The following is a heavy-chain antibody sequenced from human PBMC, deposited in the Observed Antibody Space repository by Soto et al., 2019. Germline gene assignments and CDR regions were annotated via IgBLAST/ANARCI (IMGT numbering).Heavy chain of an antibody. V-gene: IGHV1-69*01. J-gene: IGHJ6*02. CDR3: ARARTIAVSGRTGGYYYYAMDL. CDR2: VIPRFGTT. CDR1: GGTFTSYS. D-gene: IGHD6-19*01. Sequence: QVQLEQSGAEVKRPGSSVKVSCRASGGTFTSYSINWVLRAPGQGPEWLGAVIPRFGTTTYAQRFEGRVTVIADASTSTVFMDMCGLRSEDTAVYFCARARTIAVSGRTGGYYYYAMDLWGQGTAVTVSS.